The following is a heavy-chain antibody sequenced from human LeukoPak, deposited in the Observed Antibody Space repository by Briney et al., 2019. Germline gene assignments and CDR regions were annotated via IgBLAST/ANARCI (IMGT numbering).Heavy chain of an antibody. Sequence: GGSLRLSCAASVFTLSNYWMSWVRQAQWKGLEWVANIKQDGSEKYYVDSVKGRFTISRDNAKNSLYLQMNSLRAEDTAVYYCARDRDTAMVTIDYWGQGTLVTVSS. D-gene: IGHD5-18*01. CDR3: ARDRDTAMVTIDY. CDR2: IKQDGSEK. CDR1: VFTLSNYW. V-gene: IGHV3-7*01. J-gene: IGHJ4*02.